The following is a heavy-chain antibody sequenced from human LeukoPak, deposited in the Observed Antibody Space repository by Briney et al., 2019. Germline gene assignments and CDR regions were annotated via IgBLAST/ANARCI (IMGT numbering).Heavy chain of an antibody. J-gene: IGHJ6*02. V-gene: IGHV3-11*01. CDR2: ISSSGSTI. CDR3: AKDRHCSSTSCRYYYYYGMDV. D-gene: IGHD2-2*01. CDR1: GFTFSDYY. Sequence: GGSLRLSCAASGFTFSDYYMSWIRQAPGKGLEWVSYISSSGSTIYYADSVKGRFTISRDNSKNTLYLQMNSPRAEDTAVYYCAKDRHCSSTSCRYYYYYGMDVWGQGTTVTVSS.